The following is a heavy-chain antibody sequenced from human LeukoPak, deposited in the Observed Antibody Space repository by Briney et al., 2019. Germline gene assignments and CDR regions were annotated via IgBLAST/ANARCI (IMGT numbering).Heavy chain of an antibody. CDR2: IYHSGST. Sequence: SETLSLTCAVSGYSISSGYYWGWIRQPPGKGLEWIGSIYHSGSTYYNPSLKSRVTISVDTSKNQFSLKLSSVTAADTAVYYCARAYIVVVPAATGVADYWGQGTLATVSS. V-gene: IGHV4-38-2*01. CDR3: ARAYIVVVPAATGVADY. J-gene: IGHJ4*02. CDR1: GYSISSGYY. D-gene: IGHD2-2*01.